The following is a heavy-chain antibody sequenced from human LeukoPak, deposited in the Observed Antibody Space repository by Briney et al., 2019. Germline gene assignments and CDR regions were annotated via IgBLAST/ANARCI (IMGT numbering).Heavy chain of an antibody. CDR3: ARTLSDPYSSGWYVDY. J-gene: IGHJ4*02. D-gene: IGHD6-19*01. Sequence: SETLSLTCTVSGGSISSGGYYWSWIRQPPGKGLEWIGYIYHSGSTYYNPSLKSRVTISVDRSKNQFSLKLSSVTAADTAVYYCARTLSDPYSSGWYVDYWGQGTLVTVSS. V-gene: IGHV4-30-2*01. CDR2: IYHSGST. CDR1: GGSISSGGYY.